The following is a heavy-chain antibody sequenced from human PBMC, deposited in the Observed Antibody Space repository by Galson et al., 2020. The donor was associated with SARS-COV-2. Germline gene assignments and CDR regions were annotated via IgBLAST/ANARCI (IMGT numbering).Heavy chain of an antibody. CDR2: IKQDGSEK. V-gene: IGHV3-7*03. CDR1: GFTFSSYW. CDR3: ARDAYCSGGSCYFPGFDY. D-gene: IGHD2-15*01. J-gene: IGHJ4*02. Sequence: PGGSLRLSCAASGFTFSSYWMSWVRQAPGKGLEWVANIKQDGSEKYYVDSVKGRFTISRDNAKNSLYLQMNSLRAEDTAVYYCARDAYCSGGSCYFPGFDYWGQGTLVTVSS.